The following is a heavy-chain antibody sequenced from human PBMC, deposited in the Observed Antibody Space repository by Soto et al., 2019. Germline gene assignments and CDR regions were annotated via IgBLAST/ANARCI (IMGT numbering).Heavy chain of an antibody. CDR1: GGSVNGYY. Sequence: SETLSLTCAVYGGSVNGYYCNFIRHPPWKGLEWIGEINHTGGTHYNPSLKSRVTMSVDTSKNQFSLRLSSVTAADTAIYYCATRITVFGLLIPPFDPWGQGTQVTVS. CDR3: ATRITVFGLLIPPFDP. D-gene: IGHD3-3*01. CDR2: INHTGGT. J-gene: IGHJ5*02. V-gene: IGHV4-34*01.